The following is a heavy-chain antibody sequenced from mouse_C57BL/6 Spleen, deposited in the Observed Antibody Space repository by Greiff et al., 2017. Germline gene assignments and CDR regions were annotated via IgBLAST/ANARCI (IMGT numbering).Heavy chain of an antibody. CDR3: ARPRWDAYFDY. CDR1: GFTFSDYG. D-gene: IGHD1-1*02. V-gene: IGHV5-17*01. CDR2: ISSGSSTI. J-gene: IGHJ2*01. Sequence: DVKLVESGGGLVKPGGSLKLSCAASGFTFSDYGMHWVRQAPEKGLEWVAYISSGSSTIYYADTVKGRFTISRDNAKNTLFLQMTSLRSEDTAMYYCARPRWDAYFDYWGQGTTLTVSS.